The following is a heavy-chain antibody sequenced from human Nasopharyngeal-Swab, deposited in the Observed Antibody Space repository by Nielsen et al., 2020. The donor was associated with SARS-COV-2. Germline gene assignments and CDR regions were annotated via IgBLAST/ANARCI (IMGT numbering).Heavy chain of an antibody. D-gene: IGHD3-10*01. CDR3: ARGGTSGEYYFFYMDV. V-gene: IGHV4-30-2*01. CDR2: IFHTGST. CDR1: GGSINSGGPS. Sequence: SETLSLTCTVSGGSINSGGPSWSWSRQPPGKGLQWIGHIFHTGSTYFNPSLKSRVTISLDRSKNQFSLKLTSVTAADTAVYYCARGGTSGEYYFFYMDVWGKGTTVTVSS. J-gene: IGHJ6*03.